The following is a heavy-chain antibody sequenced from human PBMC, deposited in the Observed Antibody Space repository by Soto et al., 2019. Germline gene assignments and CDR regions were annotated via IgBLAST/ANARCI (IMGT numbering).Heavy chain of an antibody. CDR2: ISAYNGNT. CDR3: ARDRGIAAADDYGMDV. D-gene: IGHD6-13*01. CDR1: GYTFTSYG. J-gene: IGHJ6*02. V-gene: IGHV1-18*01. Sequence: GASVKVSCKASGYTFTSYGISWVRQAPGQGLEWMGWISAYNGNTNYAQKLQGRVTMTTDTSTSTAYMELRSLRSDDTTVYYCARDRGIAAADDYGMDVWGQGTTVTVSS.